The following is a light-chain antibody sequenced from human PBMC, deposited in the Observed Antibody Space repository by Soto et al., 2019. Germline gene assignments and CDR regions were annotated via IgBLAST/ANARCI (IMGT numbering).Light chain of an antibody. Sequence: QSVLTQPASVSGSPGQSITISCTGTTSDFGSYDLVSWYQQHPGKAPKIMIYEVSKRPSGDSNRFSGSKSGNTASLTISGLQAKDEADYYCCSYAGGRSPYVFGTGTKVTVL. J-gene: IGLJ1*01. CDR2: EVS. V-gene: IGLV2-23*02. CDR3: CSYAGGRSPYV. CDR1: TSDFGSYDL.